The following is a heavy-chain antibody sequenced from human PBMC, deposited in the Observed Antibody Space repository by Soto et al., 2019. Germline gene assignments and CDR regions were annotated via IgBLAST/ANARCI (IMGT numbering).Heavy chain of an antibody. V-gene: IGHV3-11*06. J-gene: IGHJ6*02. Sequence: GGSVRLSCAASGFTFSDYYMSWIRQAPGKGLDWVAYISSSSRTTKYGDSVKGRFTISRDNAKNSLFLQMNSLRGEDTAVYYCARDVYRYSSSSSEDVSGPGTMVTVSS. D-gene: IGHD6-6*01. CDR2: ISSSSRTT. CDR3: ARDVYRYSSSSSEDV. CDR1: GFTFSDYY.